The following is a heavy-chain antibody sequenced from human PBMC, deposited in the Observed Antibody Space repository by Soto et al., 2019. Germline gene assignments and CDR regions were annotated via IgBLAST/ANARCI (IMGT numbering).Heavy chain of an antibody. CDR1: GFSFSSYD. V-gene: IGHV3-30*18. CDR3: AKGVPSPTQHAFDI. CDR2: ISYDGSDK. Sequence: QVHLVESGGGVVQPGRSLRLSCAASGFSFSSYDMHWVRQALGKGLEWVAMISYDGSDKYFSDSVKGRLTISRDNSKNTVSLEMNSLRTKDTAAYYCAKGVPSPTQHAFDIWGQGTMVTVSS. J-gene: IGHJ3*02.